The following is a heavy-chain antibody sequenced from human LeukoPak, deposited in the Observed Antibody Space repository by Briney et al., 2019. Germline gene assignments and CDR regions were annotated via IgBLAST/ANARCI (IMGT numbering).Heavy chain of an antibody. CDR2: IRYDGSNK. D-gene: IGHD6-13*01. CDR3: AKRGYSSSWNFDS. Sequence: GGSLRLSCAASGFMFSSSGMHWVRQAPGKGLEWVAFIRYDGSNKYYADSVKGRFTISRDNSKNTVSLQMNSLRAEDTAVYYCAKRGYSSSWNFDSWGQEPWSPSPQ. CDR1: GFMFSSSG. V-gene: IGHV3-30*02. J-gene: IGHJ4*01.